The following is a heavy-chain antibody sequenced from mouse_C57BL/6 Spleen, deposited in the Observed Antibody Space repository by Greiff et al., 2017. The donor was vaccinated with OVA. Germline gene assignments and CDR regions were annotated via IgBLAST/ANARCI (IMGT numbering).Heavy chain of an antibody. D-gene: IGHD1-1*01. CDR3: SRRPMNYGNSTLYFDY. V-gene: IGHV1-9*01. CDR2: ILPGSGST. J-gene: IGHJ2*01. Sequence: VQLQQSGAELMKPGASVKLSCKATGYTFTGYWIEWVKQRPGHGLEWIGEILPGSGSTNYNEKFKGKATFTADTSSNTAYMQLSSLTTEDSAIYYCSRRPMNYGNSTLYFDYWGQGTTLTVCS. CDR1: GYTFTGYW.